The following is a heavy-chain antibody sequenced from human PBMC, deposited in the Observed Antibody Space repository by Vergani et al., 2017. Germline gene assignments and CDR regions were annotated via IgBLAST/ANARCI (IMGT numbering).Heavy chain of an antibody. D-gene: IGHD2-2*01. CDR2: INPNSGGT. J-gene: IGHJ6*03. Sequence: QVQLVQSGAEVKKPGASVKVSCKASGYIFSGYYIHWVRQAPGQGLEWMAWINPNSGGTNYAQNFQGRVNMNRDTSISTAYMELSRLISDDTAVYYCARGYCSSTSCSEAYYYYMDVWGKGTTVTVSS. CDR1: GYIFSGYY. V-gene: IGHV1-2*02. CDR3: ARGYCSSTSCSEAYYYYMDV.